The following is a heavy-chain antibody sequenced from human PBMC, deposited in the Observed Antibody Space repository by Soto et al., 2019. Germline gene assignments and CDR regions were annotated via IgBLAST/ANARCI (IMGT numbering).Heavy chain of an antibody. CDR3: ATRTDYYYRSGSLGGMDV. Sequence: QVQLQESGPGLVKPSQTLSLTCTVSGGSISSGSYYWSWIRQLPGKGLEWIGYIYYSGSTYYNPSLQSRVTISVDTSKNQFSLKLNSVTAAVTAVYYCATRTDYYYRSGSLGGMDVWGQGTTVTVSS. CDR1: GGSISSGSYY. J-gene: IGHJ6*02. D-gene: IGHD3-10*01. V-gene: IGHV4-31*03. CDR2: IYYSGST.